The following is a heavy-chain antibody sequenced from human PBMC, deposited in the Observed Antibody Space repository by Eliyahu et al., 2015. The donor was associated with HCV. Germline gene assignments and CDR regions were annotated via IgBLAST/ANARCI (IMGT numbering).Heavy chain of an antibody. CDR1: GFTFSSYE. J-gene: IGHJ3*02. V-gene: IGHV3-48*03. CDR3: ARTESYDILTGTEPNDAFDI. D-gene: IGHD3-9*01. CDR2: ISSSGSTI. Sequence: EVQLVESGGGLVQPGGSLRPSCAASGFTFSSYEMNWVRQAPGKGLEWVSYISSSGSTIYYADSVKGRFTISRDNAKNSLYLQMNSLRAEDTAVYYCARTESYDILTGTEPNDAFDIWGQGTMVTVSS.